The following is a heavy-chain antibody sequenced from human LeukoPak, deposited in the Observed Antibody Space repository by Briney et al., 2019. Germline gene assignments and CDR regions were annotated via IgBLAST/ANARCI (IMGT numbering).Heavy chain of an antibody. Sequence: GGSLRLSCAASGFTFSYCTMSWVRQAPGKGLEWVSSISSTGSSIYYADSVKGRFTISRDNAKNSLYLQMSSLRVEDTAVYYCARDDVAWNVVHWFDPWGQGTLVTVSS. CDR1: GFTFSYCT. CDR3: ARDDVAWNVVHWFDP. V-gene: IGHV3-21*01. D-gene: IGHD1-1*01. CDR2: ISSTGSSI. J-gene: IGHJ5*02.